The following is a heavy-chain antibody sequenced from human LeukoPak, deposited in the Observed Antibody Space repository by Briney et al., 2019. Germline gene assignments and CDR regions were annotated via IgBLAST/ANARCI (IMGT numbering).Heavy chain of an antibody. Sequence: GGSLRLSCAASGLTVSSKYMSWVRQAPGKGLEWVSVMYNNGNTHYADSVKGRFTISRDNVKNMLYLQMNSLRPEDTAVYYCARVGGGRVAYWGQGTLVTVSS. CDR2: MYNNGNT. D-gene: IGHD4-23*01. CDR3: ARVGGGRVAY. J-gene: IGHJ4*02. CDR1: GLTVSSKY. V-gene: IGHV3-53*01.